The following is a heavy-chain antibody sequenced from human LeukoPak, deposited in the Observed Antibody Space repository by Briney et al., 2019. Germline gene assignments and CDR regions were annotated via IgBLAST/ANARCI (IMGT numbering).Heavy chain of an antibody. CDR3: AKSRFSCIGKNCYSPDY. CDR2: ISYDGSNE. J-gene: IGHJ4*02. CDR1: GLPFSSYA. V-gene: IGHV3-30*18. Sequence: PGRSLRLSCAASGLPFSSYAMHWVRQAPGKGLEWVALISYDGSNEHYADSVKGRFTISRDNSKNTLYLQVNSLRPEDTAVYYCAKSRFSCIGKNCYSPDYWGQGTLVTVSS. D-gene: IGHD2-15*01.